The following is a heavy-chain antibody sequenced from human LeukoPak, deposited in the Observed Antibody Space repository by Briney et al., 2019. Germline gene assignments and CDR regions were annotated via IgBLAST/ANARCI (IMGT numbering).Heavy chain of an antibody. J-gene: IGHJ4*02. CDR2: INAGNGNT. Sequence: ASVKVFCKASGYTFTNYAMHWVRQAPGQRLEWMGWINAGNGNTEYSQKFQGRVTITRDTSASTAYMELSSLRSEDTAVYYCARDSGEYYLNCWGQGTLVTVSS. V-gene: IGHV1-3*01. CDR1: GYTFTNYA. D-gene: IGHD2-15*01. CDR3: ARDSGEYYLNC.